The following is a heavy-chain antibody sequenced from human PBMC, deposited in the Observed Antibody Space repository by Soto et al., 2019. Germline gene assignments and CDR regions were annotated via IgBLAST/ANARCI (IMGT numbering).Heavy chain of an antibody. V-gene: IGHV1-2*04. J-gene: IGHJ5*02. CDR2: INPNSGGT. CDR1: GYTFTGYY. D-gene: IGHD3-3*01. Sequence: GASVKVSCKASGYTFTGYYMHWVRQAPGQGLEWMGWINPNSGGTNYAQKFQGWVTMTRDTSISTAYMELSRLRSDDTAVYYCAREWTGEKYYDFLSGYWNQHNWYAPWGQGSLVRVSS. CDR3: AREWTGEKYYDFLSGYWNQHNWYAP.